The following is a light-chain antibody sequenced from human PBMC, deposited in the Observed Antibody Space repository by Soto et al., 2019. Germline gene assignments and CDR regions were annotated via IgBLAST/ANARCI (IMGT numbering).Light chain of an antibody. J-gene: IGKJ3*01. Sequence: IQLTQSPSSLSASVGDRVTITCRASQGVTSYLAWYQQKPGKAPKLLIYAASTLQSGVPSRFSGSGSVTDFTLTISSLQPEDFATYYCLQLYTYPFTFGPGTKVEIK. CDR3: LQLYTYPFT. CDR2: AAS. V-gene: IGKV1-9*01. CDR1: QGVTSY.